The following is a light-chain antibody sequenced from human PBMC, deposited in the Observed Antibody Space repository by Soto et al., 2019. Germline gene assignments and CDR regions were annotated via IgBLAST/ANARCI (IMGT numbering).Light chain of an antibody. CDR1: QSVSRF. CDR2: DAS. Sequence: ETVLTQSPATLSLCPGERATLSCRASQSVSRFLAWYQQKPGQAPRLLIYDASNRATGIPARFSGSGSGTDFTLTISSLEPEDFAVYYCQQRGNWPPITFGQGTRLDIK. V-gene: IGKV3-11*01. J-gene: IGKJ5*01. CDR3: QQRGNWPPIT.